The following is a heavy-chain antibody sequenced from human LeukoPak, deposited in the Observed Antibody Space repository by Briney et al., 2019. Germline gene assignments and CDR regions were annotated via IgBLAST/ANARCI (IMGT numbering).Heavy chain of an antibody. J-gene: IGHJ4*02. D-gene: IGHD3-10*01. V-gene: IGHV3-23*01. CDR3: AKALGGSGRFDY. Sequence: GGSLRLSCAASGFTFSSYAMSWVRQAPGKGLEWVSATSGSGGSTYYADSVKGRFTIFRDNSKNTLYPQMNSLRAEDTAVYYCAKALGGSGRFDYWGQGTLVTVSS. CDR1: GFTFSSYA. CDR2: TSGSGGST.